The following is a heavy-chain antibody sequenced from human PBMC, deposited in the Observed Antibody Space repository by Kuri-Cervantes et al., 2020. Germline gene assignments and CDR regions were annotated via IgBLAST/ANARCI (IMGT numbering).Heavy chain of an antibody. Sequence: GESLKISCAASGFTFSSYGMHWVRQAPGKGLEWVAVISYDGSNKYYADSVKGRFTISRDNSKNTLYLQMNSLRAEDTAVYYCARVFYYYGSGSPDLDYWGQGTLVTVSS. CDR2: ISYDGSNK. V-gene: IGHV3-30*03. CDR1: GFTFSSYG. CDR3: ARVFYYYGSGSPDLDY. J-gene: IGHJ4*02. D-gene: IGHD3-10*01.